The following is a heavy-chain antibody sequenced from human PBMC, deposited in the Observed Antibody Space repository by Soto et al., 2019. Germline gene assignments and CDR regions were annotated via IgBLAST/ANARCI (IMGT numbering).Heavy chain of an antibody. CDR1: GYTFTSYG. Sequence: ASVKVSCKASGYTFTSYGISWVRQAPGQGLEWMGWISAYNGNTNYAQKLQGRVTMTTDTSTSTAYMELRSLRSDDTAVYYCARDGTDYDFWSGLPYYYYGMDVWGQGTTVTVSS. CDR3: ARDGTDYDFWSGLPYYYYGMDV. J-gene: IGHJ6*02. V-gene: IGHV1-18*01. D-gene: IGHD3-3*01. CDR2: ISAYNGNT.